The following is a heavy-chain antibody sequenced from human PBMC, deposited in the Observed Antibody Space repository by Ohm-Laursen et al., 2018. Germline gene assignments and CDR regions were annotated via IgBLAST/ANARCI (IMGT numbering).Heavy chain of an antibody. J-gene: IGHJ4*02. CDR3: AKDRFSGWHHPDY. V-gene: IGHV1-58*02. Sequence: SVKVSCKASGFTFTSSTMQWVRQARGQRLEWIGWIVVGSGNTNYAQKFQQRVTITRDMSTSTAYMELNSLRAEDTAVYYCAKDRFSGWHHPDYWGQGTLVTVSS. CDR1: GFTFTSST. D-gene: IGHD6-19*01. CDR2: IVVGSGNT.